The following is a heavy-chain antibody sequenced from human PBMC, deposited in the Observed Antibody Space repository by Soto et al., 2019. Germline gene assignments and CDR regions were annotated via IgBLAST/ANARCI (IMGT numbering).Heavy chain of an antibody. D-gene: IGHD6-13*01. CDR3: ARSRIAAAGTEYFDY. Sequence: GGSLRLSCAASGFTFSSDVMHWVRQAPGKWPEWVAVIWYDGSNKYYADTVKGRFTISRDNFKNTLYLQMNNLRAEDTTVYYCARSRIAAAGTEYFDYWGQGXLVTVHS. J-gene: IGHJ4*02. CDR2: IWYDGSNK. CDR1: GFTFSSDV. V-gene: IGHV3-33*01.